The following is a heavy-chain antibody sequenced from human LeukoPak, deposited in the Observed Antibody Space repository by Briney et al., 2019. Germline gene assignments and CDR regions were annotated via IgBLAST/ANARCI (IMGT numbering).Heavy chain of an antibody. CDR1: GYTFTDYY. D-gene: IGHD2-2*01. CDR2: INPNYGDT. Sequence: ASVKVSCKASGYTFTDYYMHWVRQAPGQGFEWMGWINPNYGDTNYAQKFQGRVTMTRDTSISTAHMEVSRLRSDDTAVYYCARANFLYCSSSTCLFDYWGQETLVTVSS. CDR3: ARANFLYCSSSTCLFDY. J-gene: IGHJ4*02. V-gene: IGHV1-2*02.